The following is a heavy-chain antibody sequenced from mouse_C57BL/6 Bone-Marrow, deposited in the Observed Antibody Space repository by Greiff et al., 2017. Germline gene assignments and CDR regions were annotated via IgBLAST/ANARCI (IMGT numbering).Heavy chain of an antibody. D-gene: IGHD3-2*02. CDR2: ISSGGSYT. CDR1: GFTFSSYG. Sequence: EVQLVESGGDLVKPGGSLKLSCAASGFTFSSYGMSWVRQTPDKRLEWVATISSGGSYTYYPDSVKGRFTISRDNAKNTLYQQMSSLKSEDTAMYYCARRDSSGYGAYWGQGTLVTVSA. CDR3: ARRDSSGYGAY. V-gene: IGHV5-6*01. J-gene: IGHJ3*01.